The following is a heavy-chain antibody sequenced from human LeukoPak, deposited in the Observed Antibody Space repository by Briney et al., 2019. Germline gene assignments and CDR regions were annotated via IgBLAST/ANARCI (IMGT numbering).Heavy chain of an antibody. CDR3: ARSPPRPMVRGVRFDY. V-gene: IGHV4-59*01. Sequence: SETLSLTCTVSGGSLSSYYWSWIRQPPGKGLEWIGYIYYSGSTNYNPSLKSRVTISVDTSKNQFSLKLSSVTAADTAVYYCARSPPRPMVRGVRFDYWGQGTLVTVSS. J-gene: IGHJ4*02. CDR2: IYYSGST. D-gene: IGHD3-10*01. CDR1: GGSLSSYY.